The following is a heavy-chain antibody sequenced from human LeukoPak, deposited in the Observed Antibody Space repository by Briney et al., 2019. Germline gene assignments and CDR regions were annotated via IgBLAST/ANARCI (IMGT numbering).Heavy chain of an antibody. Sequence: PGRSLRLSCAASGFTFSSYGMHWVRQAPGKGPEWVAVIWYDGSNKYYADSVKGRFTISRDNSKNTLYLQMNSLRAEDTAVYYCARDIGRKYKIFDYWGQGTLVTVSS. J-gene: IGHJ4*02. V-gene: IGHV3-33*01. CDR2: IWYDGSNK. D-gene: IGHD1-1*01. CDR1: GFTFSSYG. CDR3: ARDIGRKYKIFDY.